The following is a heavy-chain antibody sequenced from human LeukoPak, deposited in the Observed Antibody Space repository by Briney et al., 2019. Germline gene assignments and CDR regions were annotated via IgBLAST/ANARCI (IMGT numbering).Heavy chain of an antibody. CDR3: VTLTFTKFDY. V-gene: IGHV4-61*01. Sequence: SETLSLTCTVSGGSVSSGSYYWSWIRQPPGKGLEWIGYIYYSGSTNYNPSLKSRVTISVDTSKNQSSLKLSSVTAADTVVYYWVTLTFTKFDYWGQGTLVTVSS. D-gene: IGHD2-8*01. CDR1: GGSVSSGSYY. CDR2: IYYSGST. J-gene: IGHJ4*02.